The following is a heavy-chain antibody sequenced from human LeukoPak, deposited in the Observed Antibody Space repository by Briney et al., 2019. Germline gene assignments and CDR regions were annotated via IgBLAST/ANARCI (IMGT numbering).Heavy chain of an antibody. D-gene: IGHD3-22*01. CDR3: AKDPSLSYDSSGYYYHY. Sequence: GGSLRLSCAASGFTFSSYAMSWVRQAPGKGLEWVSAISGSGGNTYYADSVKGRFTISRDNSKNTLYLQMNSLRAEDTAVYYCAKDPSLSYDSSGYYYHYWGQGTLVTVSS. J-gene: IGHJ4*02. CDR2: ISGSGGNT. CDR1: GFTFSSYA. V-gene: IGHV3-23*01.